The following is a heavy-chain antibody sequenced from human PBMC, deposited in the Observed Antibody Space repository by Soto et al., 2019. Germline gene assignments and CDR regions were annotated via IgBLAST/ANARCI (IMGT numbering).Heavy chain of an antibody. Sequence: QVQLVQSGAEVKKPGASVKVSCKASGYTFSGYYMHWVRQAPGQGLEWMGWINTLSGDTSFPQKFQGRLAMTRDTSLDTAFLEASRLPSYDTVIYYCARSLLKVILPLGYWGQGTLVSVYS. V-gene: IGHV1-2*02. CDR2: INTLSGDT. CDR3: ARSLLKVILPLGY. J-gene: IGHJ4*02. D-gene: IGHD3-3*02. CDR1: GYTFSGYY.